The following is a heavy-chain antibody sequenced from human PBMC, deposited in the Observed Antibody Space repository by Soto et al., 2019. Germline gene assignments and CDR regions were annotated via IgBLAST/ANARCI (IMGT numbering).Heavy chain of an antibody. CDR2: IYSGGST. Sequence: TGGSLRLSCAASGFTVSSNYMSWVRQAPGKGLEWVSVIYSGGSTYYADSVKGRFTISRDNSKNTLYLQMNSLRAEDTAVYYCARAGCGGDCYSIHDAFDIWGQGTMVTVSS. V-gene: IGHV3-53*01. CDR1: GFTVSSNY. D-gene: IGHD2-21*02. J-gene: IGHJ3*02. CDR3: ARAGCGGDCYSIHDAFDI.